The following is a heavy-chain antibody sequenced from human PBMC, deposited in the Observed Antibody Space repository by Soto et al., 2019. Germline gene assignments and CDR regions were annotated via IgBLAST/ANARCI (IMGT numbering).Heavy chain of an antibody. V-gene: IGHV4-4*02. J-gene: IGHJ1*01. D-gene: IGHD3-22*01. CDR2: IYHSGST. CDR1: GGSIRRSNW. CDR3: ARGRLSTMIGVVPFSPPYFQH. Sequence: SEALSLTCAFPGGSIRRSNWWSWGRQPAGKGLEWIGEIYHSGSTNYNPSLKSRVTISVDKSKNQFSLKLSSVTAADTAVYYCARGRLSTMIGVVPFSPPYFQHWGQGTLVTVS.